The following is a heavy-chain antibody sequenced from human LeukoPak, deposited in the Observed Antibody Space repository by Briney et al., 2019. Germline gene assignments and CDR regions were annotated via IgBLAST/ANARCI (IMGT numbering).Heavy chain of an antibody. CDR2: MNPNSGNT. CDR1: GYTFTSYD. D-gene: IGHD3-10*01. Sequence: ASVKVSCKASGYTFTSYDINWVRQAPGQGLEWMGWMNPNSGNTGYAQKFQGRVTMTRNTSISTAYMELSSLRSEDTAVYYCARDRGMENKEIYWGQGTLVTVSS. J-gene: IGHJ4*02. CDR3: ARDRGMENKEIY. V-gene: IGHV1-8*01.